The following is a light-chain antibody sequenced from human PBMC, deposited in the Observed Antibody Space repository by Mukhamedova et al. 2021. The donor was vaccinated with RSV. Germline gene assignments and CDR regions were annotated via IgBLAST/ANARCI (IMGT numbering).Light chain of an antibody. CDR1: RH. CDR2: DAS. J-gene: IGKJ2*01. CDR3: QRFNVWPYV. Sequence: RHLAWYQQKPGQAPRLLIYDASSRATGFPARFSGSGSGTEFTLTISSPQSEDSAIYNCQRFNVWPYVFGQGTKLEIK. V-gene: IGKV3-15*01.